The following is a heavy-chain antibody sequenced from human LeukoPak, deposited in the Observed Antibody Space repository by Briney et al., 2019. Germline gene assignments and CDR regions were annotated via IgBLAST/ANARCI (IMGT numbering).Heavy chain of an antibody. CDR2: INTDTRGT. Sequence: GGSLRLSCAASGFTFTDYWMHWVRQAPGKGLVWVSIINTDTRGTYYADSVKGRFTISRDTSKNTLDLQMNSLRAEDAALYYCARYCSGTCYSGFEYWGQGTLVTVSS. D-gene: IGHD2-2*01. J-gene: IGHJ4*02. CDR1: GFTFTDYW. V-gene: IGHV3-74*01. CDR3: ARYCSGTCYSGFEY.